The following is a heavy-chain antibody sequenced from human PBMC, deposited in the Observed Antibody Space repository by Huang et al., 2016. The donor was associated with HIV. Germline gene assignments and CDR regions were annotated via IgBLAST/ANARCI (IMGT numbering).Heavy chain of an antibody. Sequence: EVQLVQSGAVVKKPGESLKISCKGSGYTFNGYWIGWVRQMPGKGLEWMGIIYPGDSDTTYSPSFQGQVTISADKSISTAYLQWSGVKASDTAMYYCARQGVGDFVVEPTGLGAFDIWGQGTMVTVSS. CDR3: ARQGVGDFVVEPTGLGAFDI. CDR2: IYPGDSDT. V-gene: IGHV5-51*01. D-gene: IGHD2-2*01. CDR1: GYTFNGYW. J-gene: IGHJ3*02.